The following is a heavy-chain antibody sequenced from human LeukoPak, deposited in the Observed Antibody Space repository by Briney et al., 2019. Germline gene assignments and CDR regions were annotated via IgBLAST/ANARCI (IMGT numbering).Heavy chain of an antibody. Sequence: GGSLRLSCAASGFTFSSYWMSWVRQAPGKGLEWVANIKQDGSEKYYVDSVKGRFTISRDNARNSLYLQMNSLRAEDTAVYYCARDNWNYVNDYWGQGTLVTVSS. V-gene: IGHV3-7*01. J-gene: IGHJ4*02. CDR1: GFTFSSYW. CDR3: ARDNWNYVNDY. D-gene: IGHD1-7*01. CDR2: IKQDGSEK.